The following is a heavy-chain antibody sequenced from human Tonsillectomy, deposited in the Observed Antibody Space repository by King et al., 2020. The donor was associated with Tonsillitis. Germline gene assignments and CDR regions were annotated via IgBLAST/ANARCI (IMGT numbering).Heavy chain of an antibody. D-gene: IGHD1-26*01. V-gene: IGHV4-39*01. CDR1: GGSIRSTSYY. CDR3: ASFLRERLQYLSD. J-gene: IGHJ4*02. Sequence: QLQESGPGLVKPSETLSLTCSVSGGSIRSTSYYWGWIRQPPGKGLEWIGNIYYTWTTYYNPSLKSRVTISVDTSKNQFSLNLSSVTASDTAVYYCASFLRERLQYLSDWGQGTLVTVSS. CDR2: IYYTWTT.